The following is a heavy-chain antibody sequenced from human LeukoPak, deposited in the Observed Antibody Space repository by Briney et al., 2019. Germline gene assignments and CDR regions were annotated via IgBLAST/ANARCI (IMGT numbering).Heavy chain of an antibody. CDR2: INQGEGEK. CDR1: GFTFSSFA. J-gene: IGHJ4*02. Sequence: GGSLGLSCAASGFTFSSFALSWVRQAPGKGLEWVANINQGEGEKYYVDSVKGRFTISRDNAKKSLFLQMNSLRAEDTAVYYCARGRFIAGTTAYYFDYWGRGTLVTVSS. CDR3: ARGRFIAGTTAYYFDY. V-gene: IGHV3-7*03. D-gene: IGHD1-26*01.